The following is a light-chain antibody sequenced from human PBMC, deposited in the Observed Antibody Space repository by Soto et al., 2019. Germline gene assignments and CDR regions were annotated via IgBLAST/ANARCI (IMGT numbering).Light chain of an antibody. CDR3: QQYGRT. CDR1: QSVDSRY. CDR2: GAS. Sequence: EIVLTQSPGTLSLSPGERATLSCRASQSVDSRYLAWYQQKPGQAPRLLIYGASTRATGIPDRFSGSGSGRDFTLTISRLEPEDFAVYFCQQYGRTFGLGTKVELK. V-gene: IGKV3-20*01. J-gene: IGKJ1*01.